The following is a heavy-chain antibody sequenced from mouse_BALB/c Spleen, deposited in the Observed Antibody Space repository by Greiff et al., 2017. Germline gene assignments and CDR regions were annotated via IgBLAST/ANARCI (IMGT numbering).Heavy chain of an antibody. V-gene: IGHV1-80*01. CDR2: IYPGDGDT. Sequence: QVQLKQSGAELVRPGSSVKISCKASGYAFSSYWMNWVKQRPGQGLEWIGQIYPGDGDTNYNGKFKGKATLTADKSSSTAYMQLSSLTSEDSAVYFCGYGNWFAYWGQGTLVTVSA. CDR1: GYAFSSYW. CDR3: GYGNWFAY. D-gene: IGHD2-1*01. J-gene: IGHJ3*01.